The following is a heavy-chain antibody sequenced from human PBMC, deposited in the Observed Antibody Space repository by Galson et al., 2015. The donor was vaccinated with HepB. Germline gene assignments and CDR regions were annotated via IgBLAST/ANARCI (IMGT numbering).Heavy chain of an antibody. CDR1: GFTFSSYA. CDR2: ISYDGSNK. V-gene: IGHV3-30*04. Sequence: SLRLSCAASGFTFSSYAMHWVRQAPGKGLEWVAVISYDGSNKYYADSVKGRFTISRDNSKNTLYLQMNSLRAEDTAVYYCARELGGIFDYWGQGTLVTVSS. D-gene: IGHD3-16*01. CDR3: ARELGGIFDY. J-gene: IGHJ4*02.